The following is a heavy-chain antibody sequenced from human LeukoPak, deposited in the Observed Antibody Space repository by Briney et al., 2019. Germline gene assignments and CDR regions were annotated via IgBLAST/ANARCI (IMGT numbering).Heavy chain of an antibody. V-gene: IGHV3-23*01. CDR1: RFTLTTHS. D-gene: IGHD6-19*01. J-gene: IGHJ4*02. Sequence: PGGSLRLSCAASRFTLTTHSMTWVRQAPGKGLEWVSAIRVSDSNTFYADSVKGRFTISRDSSKNTLYLQMNDLRDEDTAVYYCAKLTTGWFEDFWGQGTLVTVSS. CDR2: IRVSDSNT. CDR3: AKLTTGWFEDF.